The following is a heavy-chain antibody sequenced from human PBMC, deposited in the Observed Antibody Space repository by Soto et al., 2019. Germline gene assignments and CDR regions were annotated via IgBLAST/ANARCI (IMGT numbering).Heavy chain of an antibody. V-gene: IGHV4-39*01. CDR1: GGSISSSSYY. CDR2: IYYRGST. J-gene: IGHJ4*02. Sequence: SETLSLTCTVSGGSISSSSYYWDWIRQPPGKGLEWIGSIYYRGSTYYNPSLQSRVTISVDTSKNQFSLNLSSVTAADTAVYYCARRPYYYDSPGPPRWGQGMLITVSS. D-gene: IGHD3-9*01. CDR3: ARRPYYYDSPGPPR.